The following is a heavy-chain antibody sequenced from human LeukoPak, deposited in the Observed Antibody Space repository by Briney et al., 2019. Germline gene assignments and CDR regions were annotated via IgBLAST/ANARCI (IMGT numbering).Heavy chain of an antibody. CDR1: GYTFTSYY. J-gene: IGHJ5*02. Sequence: ASVKVSCKASGYTFTSYYMHWVRQAPGQGLEWMGIINPSGGSTSYAQKFQGRVTMTRDTSTSTVYMELSSLRSEDTAVYYCARVLSGGSEVPGFDPWGQGTLVTVSS. CDR3: ARVLSGGSEVPGFDP. V-gene: IGHV1-46*01. D-gene: IGHD3-10*01. CDR2: INPSGGST.